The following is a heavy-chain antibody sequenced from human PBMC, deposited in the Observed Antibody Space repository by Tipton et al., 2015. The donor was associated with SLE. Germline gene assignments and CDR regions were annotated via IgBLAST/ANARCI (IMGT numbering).Heavy chain of an antibody. CDR3: AKDRTSWGDAFDI. J-gene: IGHJ3*02. V-gene: IGHV3-9*01. D-gene: IGHD3-16*01. Sequence: RSLRLSCAASGFTFDDYSMYWVRQAPGKGLEWVSGISWDSGTIAYADSVKGRFTISRDNAKNSLYLQMNGLRAEDTAMYYCAKDRTSWGDAFDIWGQGTMVTVSS. CDR1: GFTFDDYS. CDR2: ISWDSGTI.